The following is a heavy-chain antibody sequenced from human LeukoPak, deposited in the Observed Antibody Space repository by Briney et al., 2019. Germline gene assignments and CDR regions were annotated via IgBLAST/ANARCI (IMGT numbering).Heavy chain of an antibody. D-gene: IGHD3-22*01. V-gene: IGHV4-39*07. CDR1: GGSISSSSYC. Sequence: PSETLSLTCTVSGGSISSSSYCWGWIRQPPGKGLEWIGSIYYSGSTYYNPSLKSRVTISVDTSKNQFSLKLSSVTAADTAVYYCARDYRSRGYYDYWGQGTLVTVSS. J-gene: IGHJ4*02. CDR3: ARDYRSRGYYDY. CDR2: IYYSGST.